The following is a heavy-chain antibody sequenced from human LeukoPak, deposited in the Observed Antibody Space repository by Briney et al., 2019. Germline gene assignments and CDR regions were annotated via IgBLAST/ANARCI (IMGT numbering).Heavy chain of an antibody. CDR2: INHSGST. J-gene: IGHJ4*02. V-gene: IGHV4-34*01. CDR3: ARTYSNADYFDY. CDR1: GGSFSGYY. Sequence: SETLSLTCAVYGGSFSGYYWSWIRQPPGKGLEWIGEINHSGSTNYNPSLKSRVTISVDRSKNQFSLNLTSVTAADTAVYYCARTYSNADYFDYWGQGTLVTVSS. D-gene: IGHD4-4*01.